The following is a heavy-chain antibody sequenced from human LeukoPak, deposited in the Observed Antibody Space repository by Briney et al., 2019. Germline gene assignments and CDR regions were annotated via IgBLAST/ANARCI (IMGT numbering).Heavy chain of an antibody. D-gene: IGHD5-18*01. CDR1: GGSISSYY. J-gene: IGHJ4*02. CDR2: IYYSGSS. CDR3: ARHAVRGYSYLDY. Sequence: SETLSLTCTVSGGSISSYYWSWIRQPPGKGLEWIGDIYYSGSSNYNPSLKSRVTISVDTSKNQFSLKLTSVTAADTAVYYCARHAVRGYSYLDYWGQGTLVTVSS. V-gene: IGHV4-59*08.